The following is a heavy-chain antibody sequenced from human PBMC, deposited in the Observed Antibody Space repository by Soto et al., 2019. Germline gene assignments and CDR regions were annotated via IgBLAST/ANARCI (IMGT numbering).Heavy chain of an antibody. D-gene: IGHD3-3*01. CDR3: VRDDFWSSYDRNAMDV. J-gene: IGHJ6*02. CDR1: GFSITLYD. CDR2: IDTAGDT. V-gene: IGHV3-13*01. Sequence: EVQLVESGGGLVQPGGSLRLSCAASGFSITLYDMHWVRQGRGGSLEWVSGIDTAGDTYYPGSVKGRFTISRENAKNSLYLQMNRLRAEDTAVYFCVRDDFWSSYDRNAMDVWGQGTTVTVSS.